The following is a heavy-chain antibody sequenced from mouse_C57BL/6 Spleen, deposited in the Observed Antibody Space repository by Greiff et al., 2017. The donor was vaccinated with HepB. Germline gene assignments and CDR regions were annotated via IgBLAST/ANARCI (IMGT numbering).Heavy chain of an antibody. D-gene: IGHD4-1*01. CDR1: GFNIKDYY. Sequence: VQLQQSGAELVRPGASVKLSCKASGFNIKDYYMHWVKQRPEQGLEWIGRIDPEDGDTEYAPKFQGKATMTADTSSNTAYLQLSSLTSEDTAVYYCTTSNWENAMDYWGQGPSVTVSS. J-gene: IGHJ4*01. V-gene: IGHV14-1*01. CDR2: IDPEDGDT. CDR3: TTSNWENAMDY.